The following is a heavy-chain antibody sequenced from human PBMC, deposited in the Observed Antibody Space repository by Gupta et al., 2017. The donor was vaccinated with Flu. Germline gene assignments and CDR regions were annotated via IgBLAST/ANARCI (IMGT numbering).Heavy chain of an antibody. J-gene: IGHJ6*03. CDR1: GGSFSGYY. CDR3: ARVIWFGYYYYYYMDV. CDR2: INHSGST. D-gene: IGHD3-10*01. V-gene: IGHV4-34*01. Sequence: QVQLQQWGAGLLKPSETLSLTCAVYGGSFSGYYWSWIRQPPGKGLEWIGEINHSGSTNYNPSLKSRVTISVEASNNQFSLKLRSVTAAATAVYYYARVIWFGYYYYYYMDVWGKGTTVTVSS.